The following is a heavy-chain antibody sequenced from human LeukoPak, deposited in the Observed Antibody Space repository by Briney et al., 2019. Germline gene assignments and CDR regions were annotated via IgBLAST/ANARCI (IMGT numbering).Heavy chain of an antibody. CDR2: IYYSGST. Sequence: SETLSLTCTVSGGSISTYYWSWIRQPPGKGLEWIGYIYYSGSTKYNPSLKSRVTISVDTSKNQFSLKLSSVTGADTAVYYCARFSSDGYNLDYWGQGTLVTVSS. D-gene: IGHD5-24*01. CDR3: ARFSSDGYNLDY. J-gene: IGHJ4*02. CDR1: GGSISTYY. V-gene: IGHV4-59*01.